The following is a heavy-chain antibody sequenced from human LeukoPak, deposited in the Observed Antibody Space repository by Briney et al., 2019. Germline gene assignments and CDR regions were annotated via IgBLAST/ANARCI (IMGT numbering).Heavy chain of an antibody. V-gene: IGHV4-30-4*01. D-gene: IGHD6-13*01. CDR1: GGSISSGDYY. CDR2: IYYSGST. J-gene: IGHJ4*02. CDR3: ARAPSGGERQLASYYFDY. Sequence: SQTLSLTCTVSGGSISSGDYYWSWIRQPPGKGLEWIGYIYYSGSTYYNPSLKSRVTISVDTSKNQFSLKLSSVTAADTAVYYCARAPSGGERQLASYYFDYWGQGTLVTVSS.